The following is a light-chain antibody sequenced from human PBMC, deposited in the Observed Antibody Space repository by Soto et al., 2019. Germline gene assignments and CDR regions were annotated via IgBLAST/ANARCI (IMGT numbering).Light chain of an antibody. V-gene: IGLV2-14*01. CDR2: EAS. J-gene: IGLJ1*01. Sequence: QSALTQPAAVSGSPGQSITISCTGSSSDVGGYNYVSWYQLHPGKTPKLIIYEASNRPSGVSSRFSGSKSGNTASLTISGLQAEDEADYYCSSYTFSSNLEGVFGTGTKVTVL. CDR1: SSDVGGYNY. CDR3: SSYTFSSNLEGV.